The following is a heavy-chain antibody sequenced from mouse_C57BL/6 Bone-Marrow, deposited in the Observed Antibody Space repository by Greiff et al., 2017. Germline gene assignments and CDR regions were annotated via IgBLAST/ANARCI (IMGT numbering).Heavy chain of an antibody. J-gene: IGHJ1*03. CDR3: ANGVTSRYFDV. CDR1: GFSLTSYG. D-gene: IGHD2-5*01. Sequence: VKLVESGPGLVAPSQSLSITCTVSGFSLTSYGVSWVRQPQGKGLEWLGVIWGDGSTNYHSALISRLSISKDNSKSQVFLKLNSLQTDDTATYYCANGVTSRYFDVWGTGTTVTVSS. CDR2: IWGDGST. V-gene: IGHV2-3*01.